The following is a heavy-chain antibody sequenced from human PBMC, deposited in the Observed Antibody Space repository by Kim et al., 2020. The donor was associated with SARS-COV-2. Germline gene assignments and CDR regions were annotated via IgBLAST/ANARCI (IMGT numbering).Heavy chain of an antibody. V-gene: IGHV3-30*04. Sequence: AGKGRFTISRDNSKNPLYLQMNSLRAEDTAVYYCARGVAAAGTGAWFDPWGQGTLVTVSS. D-gene: IGHD6-13*01. J-gene: IGHJ5*02. CDR3: ARGVAAAGTGAWFDP.